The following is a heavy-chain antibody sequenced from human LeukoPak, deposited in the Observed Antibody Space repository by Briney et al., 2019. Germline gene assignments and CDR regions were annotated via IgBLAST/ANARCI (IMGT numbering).Heavy chain of an antibody. J-gene: IGHJ4*02. V-gene: IGHV1-18*04. CDR2: ISAYNGNT. CDR3: ARAGVVRGTKSTFDY. CDR1: GYTFTSYG. Sequence: ASVQVSCKASGYTFTSYGISWVRQAPGQGLEWMGWISAYNGNTNYAQKLQGRVTMTTDTSTSTAYMELRSLRSDDTAVYYCARAGVVRGTKSTFDYWGQGTLVTVSS. D-gene: IGHD3-10*01.